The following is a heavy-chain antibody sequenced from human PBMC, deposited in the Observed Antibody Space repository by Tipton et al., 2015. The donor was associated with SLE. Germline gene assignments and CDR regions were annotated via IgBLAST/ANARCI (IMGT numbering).Heavy chain of an antibody. CDR3: ARDIEAPGDFLYFDY. Sequence: TLSLTCTVSGGSISSYYWSWIRQPAGKGLEWIGRIYTSGSTNYNPSLKSRVTMSVDTSKNQFSLKLSSVTAADTAVYYCARDIEAPGDFLYFDYWSQGILVTVSS. CDR1: GGSISSYY. V-gene: IGHV4-4*07. CDR2: IYTSGST. D-gene: IGHD7-27*01. J-gene: IGHJ4*02.